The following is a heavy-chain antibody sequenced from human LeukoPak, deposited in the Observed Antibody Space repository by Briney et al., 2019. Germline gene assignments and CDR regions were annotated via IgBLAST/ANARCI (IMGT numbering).Heavy chain of an antibody. D-gene: IGHD5-12*01. CDR2: IIGSSGST. Sequence: AGSLRLSCVASGFSFNNYAMNWVRQAPGKGLEWVSLIIGSSGSTFYADSVKGRFTISRDKSKNTLYLQMNSLRAEDTAVYYCAKGAYDYIEIAYFDYWGQGSLVTVSS. CDR3: AKGAYDYIEIAYFDY. CDR1: GFSFNNYA. J-gene: IGHJ4*02. V-gene: IGHV3-23*01.